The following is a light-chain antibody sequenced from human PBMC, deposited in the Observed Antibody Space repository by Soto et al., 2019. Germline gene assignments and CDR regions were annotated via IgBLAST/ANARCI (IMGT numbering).Light chain of an antibody. J-gene: IGLJ1*01. Sequence: QSVLTQPPSASGPPGQRVTISCSGGSSNIGSNTVHWYQQLPGTAPKLLIFTDHERPSGVPDRFSGSRSGTSASLAIRGLRSEDEDDYYCSTWDDRLNGYVFGTGTKVTVL. CDR2: TDH. V-gene: IGLV1-44*01. CDR3: STWDDRLNGYV. CDR1: SSNIGSNT.